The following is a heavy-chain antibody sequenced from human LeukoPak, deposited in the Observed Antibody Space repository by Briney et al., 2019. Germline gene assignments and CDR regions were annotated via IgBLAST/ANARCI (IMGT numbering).Heavy chain of an antibody. J-gene: IGHJ4*02. Sequence: ASVKVSCKASRYTFTGYYMHWVRQAPGQGREWMGRINPNSGGTNYAQKFQGRVTMTRDTSISTAYMELSRLRSDDTAVYYCATIFGVVMSFFDYWGQGTLVTVSS. CDR3: ATIFGVVMSFFDY. V-gene: IGHV1-2*06. CDR2: INPNSGGT. CDR1: RYTFTGYY. D-gene: IGHD3-3*01.